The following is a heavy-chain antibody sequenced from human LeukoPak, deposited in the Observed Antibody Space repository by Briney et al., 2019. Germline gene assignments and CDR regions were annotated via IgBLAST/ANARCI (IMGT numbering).Heavy chain of an antibody. V-gene: IGHV4-4*02. Sequence: PSETLSLTCAVSGGSISSSNWWSWVRQPPGKGLEWIGEIYHSGSTNYNPSLKSRVTISVDKSKNQFSLKLSSVTAADTAVYYCARADLYCSGGSCYFDYWGQGTLVTVSS. D-gene: IGHD2-15*01. CDR1: GGSISSSNW. CDR2: IYHSGST. J-gene: IGHJ4*02. CDR3: ARADLYCSGGSCYFDY.